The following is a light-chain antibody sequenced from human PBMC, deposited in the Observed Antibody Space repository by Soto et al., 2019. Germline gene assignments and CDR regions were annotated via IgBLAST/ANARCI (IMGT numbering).Light chain of an antibody. CDR1: QSVSSSY. V-gene: IGKV3-20*01. J-gene: IGKJ1*01. CDR3: HQYDSWT. CDR2: GAS. Sequence: EIVWTQSPGTLSVSPGERATLSCRASQSVSSSYLAWYQQKPGQAPRLLIYGASSRATGIPDSFSGRGSGADFTLTISRLEPEAFAVYYCHQYDSWTFGQGTNVDIK.